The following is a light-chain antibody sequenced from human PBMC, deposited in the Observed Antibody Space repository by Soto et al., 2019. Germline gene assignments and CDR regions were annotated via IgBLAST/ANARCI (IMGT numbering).Light chain of an antibody. Sequence: EIVLTQSPATLSLSPGERATLSCRASQSVRSSLAWYQQQTGQAPRLLMFDASNRATGIPARFNGSGSGTDFTLTISSLEPEDFAVYYCQQRSNLWTFGQGTKVDIK. V-gene: IGKV3-11*01. CDR1: QSVRSS. CDR3: QQRSNLWT. CDR2: DAS. J-gene: IGKJ1*01.